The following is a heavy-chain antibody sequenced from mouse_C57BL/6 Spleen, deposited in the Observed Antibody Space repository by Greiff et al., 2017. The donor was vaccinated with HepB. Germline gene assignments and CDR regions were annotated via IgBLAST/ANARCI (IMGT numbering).Heavy chain of an antibody. J-gene: IGHJ2*01. Sequence: VQLKESGPGLVKPSQSLSLTCSVPGYSITSGYYWNWIRQFPGNKLEWMGYISYDGSNNYNPSLKNRISITRDTSKNQFFLKLNSVTTEDTATYYCARDPVYYFDYWGQGTTLTVSS. CDR3: ARDPVYYFDY. CDR1: GYSITSGYY. V-gene: IGHV3-6*01. CDR2: ISYDGSN.